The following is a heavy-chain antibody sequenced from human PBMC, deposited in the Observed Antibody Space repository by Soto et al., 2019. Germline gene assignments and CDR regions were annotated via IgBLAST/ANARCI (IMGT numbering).Heavy chain of an antibody. CDR1: GGTFSSYT. CDR3: ASTAKTAVAPFDY. Sequence: QVQLVQSGAEVKKPGSSVKVSCKASGGTFSSYTISWVRQAPGQGLEWVGRIIPILGIANYAQKFQGRVTITADKSQSTAYMDLSSLRSEYMAVYYCASTAKTAVAPFDYWGQGTLVTVSS. D-gene: IGHD6-19*01. V-gene: IGHV1-69*02. J-gene: IGHJ4*02. CDR2: IIPILGIA.